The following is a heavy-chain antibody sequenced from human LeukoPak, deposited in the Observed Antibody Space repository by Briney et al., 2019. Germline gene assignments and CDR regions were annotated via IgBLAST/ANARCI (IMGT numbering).Heavy chain of an antibody. Sequence: GGSLRLSCAASGFTFSSYSMNWVRQAPGKGLEWVSSISSSSSYIYYADSVKGRFTISRDNTKSSLYLQMNSLRAEDMAVYYCARGYCGGDCYGDWGQGTLVTVSS. D-gene: IGHD2-21*02. J-gene: IGHJ1*01. CDR1: GFTFSSYS. CDR2: ISSSSSYI. V-gene: IGHV3-21*01. CDR3: ARGYCGGDCYGD.